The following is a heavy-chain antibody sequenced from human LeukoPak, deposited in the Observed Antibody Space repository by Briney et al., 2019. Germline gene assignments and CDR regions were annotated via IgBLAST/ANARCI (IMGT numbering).Heavy chain of an antibody. CDR3: AKDYRGGDCYLFHY. V-gene: IGHV3-43*02. J-gene: IGHJ4*02. CDR1: GFTFDDYA. CDR2: INGDGDGT. Sequence: GGSLRLSCAASGFTFDDYAMHWVRQAPGKGLEWVSLINGDGDGTYYADSVKGRFTISRDNSKNSLFLQMNSLRTEDTALYYCAKDYRGGDCYLFHYWGQGTLVTVSS. D-gene: IGHD2-21*02.